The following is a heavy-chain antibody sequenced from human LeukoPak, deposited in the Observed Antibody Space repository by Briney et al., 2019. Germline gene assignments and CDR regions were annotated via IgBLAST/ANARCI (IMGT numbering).Heavy chain of an antibody. V-gene: IGHV4-34*01. CDR2: INESGTT. CDR1: GGSFSAYY. J-gene: IGHJ6*03. D-gene: IGHD3-22*01. CDR3: ASDRHYDSSGPEGLWYHYMDV. Sequence: PSETLSLTCAVYGGSFSAYYWSWIRQPPGKGLEWIGEINESGTTNYNPPLKSRVTISLDRSKNQFSLNLRSVTAADTAVYYCASDRHYDSSGPEGLWYHYMDVWGKGTTVIVSS.